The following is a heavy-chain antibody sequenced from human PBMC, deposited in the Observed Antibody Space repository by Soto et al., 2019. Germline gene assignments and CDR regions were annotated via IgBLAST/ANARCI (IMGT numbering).Heavy chain of an antibody. J-gene: IGHJ5*02. CDR1: GFIFKNYA. CDR3: AKAPVYGSGGWFDP. V-gene: IGHV3-9*01. CDR2: ISWNSGNL. D-gene: IGHD3-10*01. Sequence: ESQLVESGGGLVQPGRSLRLSCKASGFIFKNYAMVWVRQGPGKGLEWVSSISWNSGNLDYGDSVKGRFTISRDNAKNSLYLQMNNLRTEETAWDFCAKAPVYGSGGWFDPWGQGTLVTVSS.